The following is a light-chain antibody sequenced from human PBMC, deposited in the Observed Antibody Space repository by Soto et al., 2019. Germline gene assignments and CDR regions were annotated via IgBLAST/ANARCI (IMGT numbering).Light chain of an antibody. CDR3: AAWDDSLPDVV. Sequence: QSVLTQPPSASGTPVQRVTISCSGSSSNIGSNSVNWYQHPPGTAPKLLIYSNNQRPSGVPDRFSGSKSGTSVSLAISGRRYEDEADYYCAAWDDSLPDVVFGGGTKLTVL. J-gene: IGLJ2*01. CDR1: SSNIGSNS. CDR2: SNN. V-gene: IGLV1-44*01.